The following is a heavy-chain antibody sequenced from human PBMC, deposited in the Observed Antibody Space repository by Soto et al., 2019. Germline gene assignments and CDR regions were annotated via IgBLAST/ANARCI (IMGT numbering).Heavy chain of an antibody. J-gene: IGHJ4*02. CDR3: AGGLRYFDWLPIDY. D-gene: IGHD3-9*01. CDR1: GFTFSSYS. V-gene: IGHV3-48*01. CDR2: ISSSSSTI. Sequence: PGGSLRLSCAASGFTFSSYSMNWVRQAPGKGLEWVSYISSSSSTIYYADSVKGRFTISRDNAKNSLYLQMNSLRAEDTAVYYCAGGLRYFDWLPIDYWGQGTLVTVSS.